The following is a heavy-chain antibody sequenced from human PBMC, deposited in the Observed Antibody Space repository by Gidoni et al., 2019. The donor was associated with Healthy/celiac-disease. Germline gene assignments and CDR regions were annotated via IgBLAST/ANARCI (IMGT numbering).Heavy chain of an antibody. V-gene: IGHV3-20*01. D-gene: IGHD2-21*02. CDR3: ARTALAYCGGDCYSGGFDY. J-gene: IGHJ4*02. Sequence: EVQLVESGGGVVRPGGSLRLSCAASGFTFADYGMSWVRQAPGKGLGWVSGSNWNGGSTGYADSVKGRFTISRDNAKNSLYLQMNSLRAEDTALYHCARTALAYCGGDCYSGGFDYWGQGTLVTVSS. CDR2: SNWNGGST. CDR1: GFTFADYG.